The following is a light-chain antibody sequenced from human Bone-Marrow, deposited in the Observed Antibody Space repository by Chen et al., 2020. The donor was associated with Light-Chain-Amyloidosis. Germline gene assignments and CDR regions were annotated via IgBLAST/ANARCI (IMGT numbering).Light chain of an antibody. Sequence: DIVMTQSPDSLAVSLGERATSNCQSTQSVLSTSNNKNYLAWYQQKPGQHPKLLISWASMRESGVPDRLSGRGSGTDFTLTISSLQAEDVAVYYCQQYLSAPLTFGGGTKVESK. V-gene: IGKV4-1*01. CDR1: QSVLSTSNNKNY. CDR3: QQYLSAPLT. CDR2: WAS. J-gene: IGKJ4*01.